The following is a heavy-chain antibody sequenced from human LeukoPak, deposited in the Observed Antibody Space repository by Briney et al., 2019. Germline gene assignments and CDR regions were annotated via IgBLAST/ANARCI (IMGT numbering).Heavy chain of an antibody. V-gene: IGHV1-18*03. CDR2: ISAYNGNT. D-gene: IGHD3-10*01. CDR3: ARGLRGGTWYYMDV. CDR1: GYTFTSYG. Sequence: HGASVKVSCKASGYTFTSYGISWVRQAPGQGLEWMGWISAYNGNTNYAQKLQGRVTITRDTSASTAYMELSSLRSEDMAVYYCARGLRGGTWYYMDVWGKGTTVTVSS. J-gene: IGHJ6*03.